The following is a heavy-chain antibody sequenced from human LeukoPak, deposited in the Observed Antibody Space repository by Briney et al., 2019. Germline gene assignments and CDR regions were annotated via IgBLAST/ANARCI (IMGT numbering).Heavy chain of an antibody. CDR2: INPSGGST. D-gene: IGHD3-3*01. CDR1: GYTFTSYY. J-gene: IGHJ6*03. Sequence: ASVKVSCKASGYTFTSYYMHWVRQAPGQGLEWMGIINPSGGSTSYAQKFQGRVTMTRDTSTSTVYMELSSLRSEDTAVYYCARDRVGYDFWSGYYGQNYYYYMDVWGKGTTVTVSS. V-gene: IGHV1-46*01. CDR3: ARDRVGYDFWSGYYGQNYYYYMDV.